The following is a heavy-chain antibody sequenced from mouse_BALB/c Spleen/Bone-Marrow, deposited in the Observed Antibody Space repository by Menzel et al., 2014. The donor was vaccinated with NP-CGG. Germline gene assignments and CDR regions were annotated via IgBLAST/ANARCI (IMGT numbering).Heavy chain of an antibody. CDR3: AKLGGYFDY. J-gene: IGHJ2*01. D-gene: IGHD4-1*01. CDR1: GFSLTDYG. Sequence: QVQLKESGPGLVAPSQSLSITCTVSGFSLTDYGVSWIRQPPEKGLEWLGVIWGGGITYYNSALKSSLTISKDNSKSQVFLKMNSLQTDDTAMYYCAKLGGYFDYWGQGTTLTVSS. CDR2: IWGGGIT. V-gene: IGHV2-6-5*01.